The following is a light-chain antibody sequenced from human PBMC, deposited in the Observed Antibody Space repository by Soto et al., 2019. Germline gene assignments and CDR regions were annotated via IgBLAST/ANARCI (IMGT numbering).Light chain of an antibody. CDR3: QQCAYSPRT. V-gene: IGKV3-20*01. Sequence: EIVLTQSPDTLSLSPGERATLSCRASQSVGNNYLAWYQQKPGQAPRLLIYDASSRATDIPDRFSGSGSGTDFTLTISRLEPEDFAVYYCQQCAYSPRTFGQGTKVEVK. CDR2: DAS. CDR1: QSVGNNY. J-gene: IGKJ1*01.